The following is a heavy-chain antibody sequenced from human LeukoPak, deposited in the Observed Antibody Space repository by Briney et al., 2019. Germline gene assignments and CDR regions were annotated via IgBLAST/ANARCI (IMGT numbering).Heavy chain of an antibody. CDR2: ITGSGGST. J-gene: IGHJ4*02. CDR3: AKDLAVPAAIGGPFDY. V-gene: IGHV3-23*01. CDR1: GFTFSNYG. D-gene: IGHD2-2*01. Sequence: GGSLRLSCAASGFTFSNYGLSWVRQAPGKGLEWVSGITGSGGSTYYADSVKGRFTISRDNSKNTLYLQMNSLRAEDTAVYYCAKDLAVPAAIGGPFDYWGQGTLVTVSS.